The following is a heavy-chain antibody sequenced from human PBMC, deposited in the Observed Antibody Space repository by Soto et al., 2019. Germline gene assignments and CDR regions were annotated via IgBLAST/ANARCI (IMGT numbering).Heavy chain of an antibody. CDR3: SRSTLWLGIDY. CDR1: GYTFTGYY. V-gene: IGHV1-2*02. D-gene: IGHD6-19*01. CDR2: LNPNSGGI. J-gene: IGHJ4*02. Sequence: GASVKVSCKASGYTFTGYYMRWVRQAPGQGLEWKGWLNPNSGGINYAQKFQGRVTMTRDTSISTAYMELGRLRSDDTAVYYCSRSTLWLGIDYWGQGTLVTFSS.